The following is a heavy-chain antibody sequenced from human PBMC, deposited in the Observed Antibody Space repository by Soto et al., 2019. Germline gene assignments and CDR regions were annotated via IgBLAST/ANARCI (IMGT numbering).Heavy chain of an antibody. V-gene: IGHV3-23*01. Sequence: EVQLLESGGGLVQPGGSLRLSCAASGFTFSSFAMTWVRQAPGEGLEWVSAIVGSGGSTFYRDSVKGRFTISRDNSKNTVYLQMNSLRADDTALYYCAKYTEYWDEDFWGQGTLVTVSS. J-gene: IGHJ4*02. CDR3: AKYTEYWDEDF. CDR1: GFTFSSFA. D-gene: IGHD1-1*01. CDR2: IVGSGGST.